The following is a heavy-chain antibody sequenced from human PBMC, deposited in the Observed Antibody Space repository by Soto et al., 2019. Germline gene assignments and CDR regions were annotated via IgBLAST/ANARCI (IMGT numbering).Heavy chain of an antibody. CDR1: GGSISNYY. Sequence: SETLSLTCTVSGGSISNYYWGWIRQPPGRGLEWIGYIYYSGSTNYNPSLKSRVTISVDTSKNQFSLKLSSVTAADTAVYYCARLSRPLYYFDYWGQGTLVTVSS. CDR2: IYYSGST. J-gene: IGHJ4*02. V-gene: IGHV4-59*01. CDR3: ARLSRPLYYFDY.